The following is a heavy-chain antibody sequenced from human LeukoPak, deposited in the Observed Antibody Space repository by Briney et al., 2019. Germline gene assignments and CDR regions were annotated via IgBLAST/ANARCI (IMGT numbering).Heavy chain of an antibody. D-gene: IGHD6-6*01. V-gene: IGHV3-23*01. CDR3: AKDRSSSGGSLDY. J-gene: IGHJ4*02. Sequence: PGGSLRLSCAASGFTFSSYAMSWFRQAPGKGLGWVSGISGSGGSTYYADSVKGRFTISRDNSKNTLYLQMNSLRAEDTAVYYCAKDRSSSGGSLDYWGQGTLVTVSS. CDR1: GFTFSSYA. CDR2: ISGSGGST.